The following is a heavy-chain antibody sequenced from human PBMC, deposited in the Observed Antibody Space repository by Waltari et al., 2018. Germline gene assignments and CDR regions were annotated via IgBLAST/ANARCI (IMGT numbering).Heavy chain of an antibody. CDR1: GYTFTDYY. D-gene: IGHD3-22*01. CDR3: ATKTYDSSNNWFDP. Sequence: VQLVQSGAEVKKPGSSVKVSCKASGYTFTDYYMHWVQQAPGKGLEWMGRVDPEDGETIYAEKFQGRVTITADTSTDTAYMELSSLRSEDTAVYYCATKTYDSSNNWFDPWGQGTLVTVSS. CDR2: VDPEDGET. J-gene: IGHJ5*02. V-gene: IGHV1-69-2*01.